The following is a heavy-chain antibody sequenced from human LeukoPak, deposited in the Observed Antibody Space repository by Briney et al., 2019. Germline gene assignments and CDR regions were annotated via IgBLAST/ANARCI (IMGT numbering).Heavy chain of an antibody. D-gene: IGHD2-15*01. CDR2: IYYSGST. V-gene: IGHV4-31*03. CDR3: ARYCSGGSCYGDLFDY. J-gene: IGHJ4*02. CDR1: GGSISSGGYY. Sequence: SQTLSLTCTVSGGSISSGGYYWSRIRQHPGKGLEWIGYIYYSGSTYYNPSLKSRVTISVDTSKNQFSLKLSSVTAADTAVYYCARYCSGGSCYGDLFDYWGQGTLVTVSS.